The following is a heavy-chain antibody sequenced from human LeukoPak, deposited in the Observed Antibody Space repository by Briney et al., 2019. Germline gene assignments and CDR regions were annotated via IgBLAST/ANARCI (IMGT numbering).Heavy chain of an antibody. CDR3: ASSPGGTGAFDV. CDR2: IYYSGSS. V-gene: IGHV4-59*01. Sequence: SETLSLTCTVSGASISSYYWSWIRQPPGKGLEWIGYIYYSGSSDYNPSLKSRVTISVDTSKNQFSLKLSSVTAADTAVYYCASSPGGTGAFDVWGQGTMVTVSS. D-gene: IGHD1-1*01. CDR1: GASISSYY. J-gene: IGHJ3*01.